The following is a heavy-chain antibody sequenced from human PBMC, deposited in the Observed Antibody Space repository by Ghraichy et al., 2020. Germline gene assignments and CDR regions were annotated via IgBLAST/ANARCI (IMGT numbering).Heavy chain of an antibody. CDR2: ISYTGYT. Sequence: SETLSLTCSVSGDSISSGDYYWNWIRQSPEKGLEWIGYISYTGYTYYSPSLRSRVTTSLDTSKNQLSLKLRSGTAADTAVYYCARGYCSAANCSSEIFDPWRQAISGTVPS. CDR3: ARGYCSAANCSSEIFDP. D-gene: IGHD2-15*01. CDR1: GDSISSGDYY. J-gene: IGHJ5*02. V-gene: IGHV4-30-4*01.